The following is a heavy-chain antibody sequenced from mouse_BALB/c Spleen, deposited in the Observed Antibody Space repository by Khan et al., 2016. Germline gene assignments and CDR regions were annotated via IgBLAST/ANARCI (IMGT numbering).Heavy chain of an antibody. CDR1: GYTFTNYG. CDR2: INTYTGEP. V-gene: IGHV9-1*02. CDR3: ARMYAYYFDY. D-gene: IGHD2-14*01. Sequence: QIQLVQSGPELKKPGETVKISCKASGYTFTNYGMNWVKQAPGKGLKWMGWINTYTGEPTYADDFKGRFAFSLETSASTAYLQINNLKNEDIATYVCARMYAYYFDYWGQGTTLTVSS. J-gene: IGHJ2*01.